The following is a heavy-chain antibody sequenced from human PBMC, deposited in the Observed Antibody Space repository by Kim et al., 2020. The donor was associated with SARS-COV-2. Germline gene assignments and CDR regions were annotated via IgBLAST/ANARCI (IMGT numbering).Heavy chain of an antibody. Sequence: GGSLRLSCAASGFTFSSYAMHWVRQAPGKGLEWVAVIWYDGSNKYYADSVKGRFTISRDNSKNTLYLQMNSLRAEDTAVYYCAKDLRPGDYYYYGMDVWGQGPTVTVSS. CDR1: GFTFSSYA. CDR3: AKDLRPGDYYYYGMDV. D-gene: IGHD1-26*01. J-gene: IGHJ6*02. CDR2: IWYDGSNK. V-gene: IGHV3-33*06.